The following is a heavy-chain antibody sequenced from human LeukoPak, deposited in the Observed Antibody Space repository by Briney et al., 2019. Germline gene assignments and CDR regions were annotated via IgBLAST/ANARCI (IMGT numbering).Heavy chain of an antibody. CDR3: ARGLRHFDWSNNLDAFDI. D-gene: IGHD3-9*01. CDR2: IYHSGST. V-gene: IGHV4-30-2*01. Sequence: SQTLSLTCAVSGGSISSGGYSWSWIRQPPGKGLEWIGYIYHSGSTYYNPSLKSRVTISVDRSKNQFSLKLSSVTAADTAVYHCARGLRHFDWSNNLDAFDIWGQGTMVTVSS. CDR1: GGSISSGGYS. J-gene: IGHJ3*02.